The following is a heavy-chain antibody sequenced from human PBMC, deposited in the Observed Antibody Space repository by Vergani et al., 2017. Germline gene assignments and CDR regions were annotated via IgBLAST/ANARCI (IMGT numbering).Heavy chain of an antibody. D-gene: IGHD6-19*01. CDR1: GYTFTGYY. CDR3: ARNVAVAGPDAFDI. V-gene: IGHV1-2*02. J-gene: IGHJ3*02. CDR2: IKPNSGGT. Sequence: QVQLVQSGAEVKKPGASVKVSCKASGYTFTGYYMHWVRQAPGQGLEWMGWIKPNSGGTNYAQKFQGRVTMTRDTSISTAYMALSMLRSDDTAVYYCARNVAVAGPDAFDIWGQGTMVTVSS.